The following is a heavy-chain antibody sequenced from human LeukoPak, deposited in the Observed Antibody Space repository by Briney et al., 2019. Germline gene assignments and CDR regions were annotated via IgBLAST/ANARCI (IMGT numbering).Heavy chain of an antibody. CDR3: ARDHPGASSSWYEDWFDP. Sequence: SVKVSCKASGYTFIDYYIHWVRQAPGQGLEWMGRIIPILGIANYAQKFQGRVTITADKSTSTAYMELSSLRSEDTAVYYCARDHPGASSSWYEDWFDPWGQGTLVTVSS. D-gene: IGHD6-13*01. CDR1: GYTFIDYY. CDR2: IIPILGIA. J-gene: IGHJ5*02. V-gene: IGHV1-69*04.